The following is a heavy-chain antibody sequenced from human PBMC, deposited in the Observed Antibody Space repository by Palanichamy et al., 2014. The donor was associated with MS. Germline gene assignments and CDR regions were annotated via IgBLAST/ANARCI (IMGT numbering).Heavy chain of an antibody. CDR3: ARETIYEDYYFDF. CDR2: IVPVFATP. D-gene: IGHD3-16*01. V-gene: IGHV1-69*06. CDR1: GGTFATFP. J-gene: IGHJ4*02. Sequence: QVQLVQSGAEVKKPGSSVKVSCKASGGTFATFPISWVRQAPGQGLEWVGNIVPVFATPKYAQTFQGRVTITADKATSTAYMELTGLTSEDTGVYYCARETIYEDYYFDFWGQGTLVTVSS.